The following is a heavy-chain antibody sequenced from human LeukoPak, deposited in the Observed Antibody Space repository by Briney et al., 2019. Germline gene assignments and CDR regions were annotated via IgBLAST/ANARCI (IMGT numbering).Heavy chain of an antibody. J-gene: IGHJ3*02. Sequence: GGSLRLSCAASGFTFTNYRMTWVRQAPGKGLEWVSSISSTSGYIFYADSVQGRFTISRDNAKSSLYLQMNSLRAEDTAVYYCARENGDYADAFDIWGQGTMVTVSS. CDR1: GFTFTNYR. CDR2: ISSTSGYI. D-gene: IGHD4-17*01. CDR3: ARENGDYADAFDI. V-gene: IGHV3-21*01.